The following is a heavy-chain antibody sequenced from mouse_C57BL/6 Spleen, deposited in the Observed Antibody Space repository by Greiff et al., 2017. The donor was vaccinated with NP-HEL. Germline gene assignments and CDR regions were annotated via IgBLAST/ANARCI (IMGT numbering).Heavy chain of an antibody. CDR3: ARYSYVSGFAY. J-gene: IGHJ3*01. CDR2: IRNKANGYTT. V-gene: IGHV7-3*01. Sequence: EVHLVESGGGLVQPGGSLSLSCAASGFTFTDYYMSWVRQPPGKALEWLGFIRNKANGYTTEYSASVKGRFTISRDNSQSILYLQMNALRAEDSATYYCARYSYVSGFAYWGQGTLVTVSA. CDR1: GFTFTDYY.